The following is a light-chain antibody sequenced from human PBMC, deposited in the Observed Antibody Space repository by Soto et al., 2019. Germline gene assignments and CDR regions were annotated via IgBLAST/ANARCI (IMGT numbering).Light chain of an antibody. J-gene: IGKJ4*02. CDR1: QKVSSY. CDR3: QQRSNWPELT. V-gene: IGKV3-11*01. CDR2: DAS. Sequence: EIVLTQSPATLSLSPGEKANLSCRASQKVSSYLAWYQQKPGQAPRLLIYDASNRATGIPARFSGSGSWTDFTLTISSLEPEDFAVYYCQQRSNWPELTFGGGTKVDIK.